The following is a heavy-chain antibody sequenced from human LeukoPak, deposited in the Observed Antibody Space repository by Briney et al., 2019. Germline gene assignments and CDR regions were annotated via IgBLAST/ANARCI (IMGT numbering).Heavy chain of an antibody. V-gene: IGHV1-2*02. CDR3: ARFARTTVTNTKRIYYYYHYMDV. J-gene: IGHJ6*03. Sequence: ASVKVSCKASGYTFNDYYVHWVRQAPGQGLEWTGWINPNSGATYYAQNFQGRVTLTRGTSISTAYMELSSLRSEDTAVYYCARFARTTVTNTKRIYYYYHYMDVWGKGTTVTISS. D-gene: IGHD4-17*01. CDR1: GYTFNDYY. CDR2: INPNSGAT.